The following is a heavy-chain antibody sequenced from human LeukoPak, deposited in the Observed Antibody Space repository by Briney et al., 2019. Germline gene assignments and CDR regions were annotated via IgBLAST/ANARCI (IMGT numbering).Heavy chain of an antibody. D-gene: IGHD3-22*01. CDR1: GFTVSGNY. Sequence: GGSLRLSCAASGFTVSGNYMSWVRQAPGKGLEWVSVIYSGGSTYYADSVKGRFTISRDNSKNTLYLQMDSLRAEDTAVYYCAREAYYYDSSGYKYYYYYGMDIWGQGTTVTVSS. CDR2: IYSGGST. CDR3: AREAYYYDSSGYKYYYYYGMDI. V-gene: IGHV3-66*01. J-gene: IGHJ6*02.